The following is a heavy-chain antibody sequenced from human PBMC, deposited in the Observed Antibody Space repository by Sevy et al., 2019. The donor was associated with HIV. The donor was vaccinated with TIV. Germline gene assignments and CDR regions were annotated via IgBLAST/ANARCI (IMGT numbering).Heavy chain of an antibody. CDR3: ARDGSSWGTNWFDP. V-gene: IGHV3-30*04. J-gene: IGHJ5*02. Sequence: GGSLRLSCAASGFTFSSYAMHWVRQAPGKGLEWVAVISYDGSNKYYADSVKGRFTISRDNSKNTLYLQMNSLRAEDTAVYYCARDGSSWGTNWFDPWGQGTLVTVSS. D-gene: IGHD3-16*01. CDR2: ISYDGSNK. CDR1: GFTFSSYA.